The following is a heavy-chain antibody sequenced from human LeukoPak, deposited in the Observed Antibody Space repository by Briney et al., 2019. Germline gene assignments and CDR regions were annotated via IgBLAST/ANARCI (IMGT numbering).Heavy chain of an antibody. D-gene: IGHD3-3*01. CDR3: ARERLTGRFLEWFTPQNYFDY. Sequence: PSETLSLTCAVYGGSFSGYYWSWIRQPPGKGLEWIGEINHSGSTNYNPSLKSRVTISVDTSKNQFSLKLSSVTAADTAVYYCARERLTGRFLEWFTPQNYFDYWGQGTLVTVSS. V-gene: IGHV4-34*01. CDR1: GGSFSGYY. J-gene: IGHJ4*02. CDR2: INHSGST.